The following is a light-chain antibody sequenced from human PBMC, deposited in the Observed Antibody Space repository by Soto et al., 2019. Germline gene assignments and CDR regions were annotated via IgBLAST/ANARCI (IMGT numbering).Light chain of an antibody. CDR3: QQYNSNSLLT. CDR2: KAS. V-gene: IGKV1-5*03. Sequence: DIQMTQSPSTLSASVGDRVTITCRASQTISSWLAWYQQKPGKAPKLLIYKASSLESGVPSRFSGSGSGTEFTLTISSLQPDDFATYYCQQYNSNSLLTFGGGTKVDIK. J-gene: IGKJ4*01. CDR1: QTISSW.